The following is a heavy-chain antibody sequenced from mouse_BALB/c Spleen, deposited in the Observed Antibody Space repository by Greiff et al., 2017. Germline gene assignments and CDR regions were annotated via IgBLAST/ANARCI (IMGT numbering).Heavy chain of an antibody. J-gene: IGHJ2*01. CDR1: GYAFTNYL. CDR3: ARDYYGSTDYFDY. Sequence: VQLQQSGAELVRPGTSVKVSCKASGYAFTNYLIEWVKQRPGQGLEWIGVINPGSGGTNYNEKFKGKATLTADKSSSTAYMQLSSLTSDDSAVYFCARDYYGSTDYFDYWGQGTTLTVSS. D-gene: IGHD1-1*01. V-gene: IGHV1-54*03. CDR2: INPGSGGT.